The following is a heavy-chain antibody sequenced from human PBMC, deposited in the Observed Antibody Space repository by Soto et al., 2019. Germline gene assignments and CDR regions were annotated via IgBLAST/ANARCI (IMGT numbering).Heavy chain of an antibody. CDR1: GYTFTSYY. J-gene: IGHJ5*02. V-gene: IGHV1-46*01. CDR3: ARGNPIVVVVAATPAWFDP. D-gene: IGHD2-15*01. CDR2: IFPGGVNI. Sequence: ASVKVTCKASGYTFTSYYMHWVRQAPGQGLEWMGTIFPGGVNIAYAQKFQGRVTMTRDTSTSTVYMELSSLRSEDTAVYYCARGNPIVVVVAATPAWFDPWGQGTLVTVSS.